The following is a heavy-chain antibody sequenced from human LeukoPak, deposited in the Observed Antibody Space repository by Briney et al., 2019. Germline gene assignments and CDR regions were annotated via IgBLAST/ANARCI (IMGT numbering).Heavy chain of an antibody. Sequence: GGSLRLSCAASGFTFDDYAMHWVRQAPGKGLEWVSGISWNSGSIGYADSVKGRFTISRDNAKNSLYLQMNSLRAEDTALYYCAKFQLYGDYLWFDPWGQGTLVTVSS. V-gene: IGHV3-9*01. J-gene: IGHJ5*02. D-gene: IGHD4-17*01. CDR1: GFTFDDYA. CDR3: AKFQLYGDYLWFDP. CDR2: ISWNSGSI.